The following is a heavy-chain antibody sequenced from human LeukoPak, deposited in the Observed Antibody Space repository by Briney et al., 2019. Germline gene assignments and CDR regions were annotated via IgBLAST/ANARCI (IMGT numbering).Heavy chain of an antibody. CDR3: ARVRITMIVPEYFDF. CDR2: IIPIFGTA. J-gene: IGHJ4*02. D-gene: IGHD3-22*01. CDR1: GGTFSSYA. Sequence: SVKVSCKASGGTFSSYAISWVRQAPGQGLEWMGGIIPIFGTANYAQKFQGRVTITADESTSTAYMELSSLRSEDTAVYYCARVRITMIVPEYFDFWGQGTLVTVSS. V-gene: IGHV1-69*13.